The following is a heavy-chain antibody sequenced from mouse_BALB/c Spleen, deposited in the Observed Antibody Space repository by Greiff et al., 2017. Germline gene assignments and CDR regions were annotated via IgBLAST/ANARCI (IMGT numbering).Heavy chain of an antibody. CDR1: GFTFSDFY. D-gene: IGHD1-2*01. CDR3: ARDAPITTASMDY. Sequence: EVKVVESGGGLVQPGGSLRLSCATSGFTFSDFYMEWVRQPPGKRLEWIAASRNKANDYTTEYSASVKGWFIVSRDTSQSILYLQMNALRAEDTAIYYCARDAPITTASMDYWGQGTSVTVSS. CDR2: SRNKANDYTT. J-gene: IGHJ4*01. V-gene: IGHV7-1*02.